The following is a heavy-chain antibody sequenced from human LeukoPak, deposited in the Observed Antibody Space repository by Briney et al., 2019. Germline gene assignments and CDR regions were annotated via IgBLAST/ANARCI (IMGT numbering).Heavy chain of an antibody. Sequence: SETLSLTCTVSGGSISSSNYYWGCIRQPPGRGLECIGSIYYSGSTYYNPSLKSRVTISVDTSKNQFSLKLSSVTAADTAVYYCARVTSSSWGALFDIWGQGTMVTVSS. D-gene: IGHD6-13*01. CDR3: ARVTSSSWGALFDI. V-gene: IGHV4-39*07. J-gene: IGHJ3*02. CDR1: GGSISSSNYY. CDR2: IYYSGST.